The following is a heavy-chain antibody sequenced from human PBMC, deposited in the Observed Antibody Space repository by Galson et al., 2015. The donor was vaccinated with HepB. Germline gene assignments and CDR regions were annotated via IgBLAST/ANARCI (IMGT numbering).Heavy chain of an antibody. CDR2: IYHSGST. V-gene: IGHV4-4*02. D-gene: IGHD4-23*01. CDR1: GGSISSSNW. J-gene: IGHJ4*02. CDR3: ARGTDYGGKVDY. Sequence: ETLSLTCAVSGGSISSSNWWSWVRQPPGKGLEWIGEIYHSGSTNYNPSLKSRVTISVDKSKNQFSLKLSPVTAADTAVYYCARGTDYGGKVDYWGQGTLVTVSS.